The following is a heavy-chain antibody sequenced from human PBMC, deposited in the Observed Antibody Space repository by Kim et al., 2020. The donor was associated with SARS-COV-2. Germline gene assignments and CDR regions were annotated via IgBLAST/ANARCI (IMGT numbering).Heavy chain of an antibody. Sequence: NGNTKYSQKCQGRGTITRDTSASTAYMELSSLRSEETAVYYCARGARIDYWGQGTLVTVSS. V-gene: IGHV1-3*01. CDR3: ARGARIDY. CDR2: NGNT. J-gene: IGHJ4*02.